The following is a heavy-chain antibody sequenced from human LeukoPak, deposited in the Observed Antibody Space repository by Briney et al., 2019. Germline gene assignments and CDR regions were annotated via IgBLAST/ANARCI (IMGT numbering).Heavy chain of an antibody. D-gene: IGHD5-12*01. J-gene: IGHJ3*02. CDR3: ARAPTVYSGYAEGSGAFDI. CDR2: MSPNSGDT. Sequence: ASVKVSCKASGYTFTSYDFNWVRQATGQRPEWMGWMSPNSGDTGYAQKFQDRVTMTRNTSISTAYMELSSLRSDDTAVYYCARAPTVYSGYAEGSGAFDIWGQGTMVTVSS. V-gene: IGHV1-8*01. CDR1: GYTFTSYD.